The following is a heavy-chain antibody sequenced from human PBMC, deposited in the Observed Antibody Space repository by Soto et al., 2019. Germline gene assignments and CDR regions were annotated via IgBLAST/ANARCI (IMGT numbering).Heavy chain of an antibody. Sequence: SGPTLVHPTQPLTLTCTFSGFSLRTSGVGVGWIRQPPGKALEWLALIYWNDDKRYSRSLKGRLTITKDTSKNQVVLTMTNMDPVDTATYYFAHFSHSGYDDDRFDYWGQGTLVTVS. CDR3: AHFSHSGYDDDRFDY. V-gene: IGHV2-5*01. D-gene: IGHD5-12*01. CDR1: GFSLRTSGVG. J-gene: IGHJ4*02. CDR2: IYWNDDK.